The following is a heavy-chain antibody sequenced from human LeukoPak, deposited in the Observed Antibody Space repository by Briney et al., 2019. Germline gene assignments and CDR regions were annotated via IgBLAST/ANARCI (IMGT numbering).Heavy chain of an antibody. Sequence: GGSLTLSCSDSGFTFSRYSMNWVRQAPGKGMEWVSIIASGGGHTYYGDSVKGRFTISRDNARNFLYLEMSSLRVDDTAVYYCATVGSGATVLDSYDYWGQGTLVTVYS. CDR1: GFTFSRYS. J-gene: IGHJ4*02. CDR3: ATVGSGATVLDSYDY. V-gene: IGHV3-21*06. D-gene: IGHD3/OR15-3a*01. CDR2: IASGGGHT.